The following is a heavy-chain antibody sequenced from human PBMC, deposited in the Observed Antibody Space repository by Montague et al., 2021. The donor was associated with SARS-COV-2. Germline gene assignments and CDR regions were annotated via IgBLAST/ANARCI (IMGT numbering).Heavy chain of an antibody. V-gene: IGHV6-1*01. J-gene: IGHJ4*02. CDR2: TYYRSEWHT. CDR1: RDSVSSTAAA. Sequence: CAISRDSVSSTAAAWNWIRQSPSRGLEWLGRTYYRSEWHTDYAVSVEGRLATDADTSKNQFSLQLHSVTPEDSAVYYCASGWTLFDWGQGTLVTVSS. CDR3: ASGWTLFD. D-gene: IGHD6-19*01.